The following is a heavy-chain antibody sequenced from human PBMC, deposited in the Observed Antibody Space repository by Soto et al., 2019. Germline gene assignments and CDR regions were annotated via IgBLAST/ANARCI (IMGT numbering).Heavy chain of an antibody. CDR3: ARVTPGNNLYYFSGMDV. J-gene: IGHJ6*02. D-gene: IGHD1-1*01. CDR1: GFTFSSYS. V-gene: IGHV3-21*01. Sequence: PGGSLRLSCAASGFTFSSYSMNWVRQAPGKGLEWVSSISSSSSYIYYADSVKGRFTVSRDNSKSTLYLQMNSLRPEDTGVYYCARVTPGNNLYYFSGMDVWGQGTSVTVSS. CDR2: ISSSSSYI.